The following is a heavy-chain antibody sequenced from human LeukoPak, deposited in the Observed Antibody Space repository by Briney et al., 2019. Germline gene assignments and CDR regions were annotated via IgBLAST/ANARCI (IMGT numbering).Heavy chain of an antibody. CDR2: IYWNADK. CDR1: GFSLSTSGVG. Sequence: SGPTLVNPTQTLTLTCTFSGFSLSTSGVGVGWIRQPPGKALEWLALIYWNADKRYSPSLKSRLTITKDTSKNQVVLTMTNMDPVDTATYYCAHSEDYYDSSALDYWGQGTLVTVSS. CDR3: AHSEDYYDSSALDY. D-gene: IGHD3-22*01. V-gene: IGHV2-5*01. J-gene: IGHJ4*02.